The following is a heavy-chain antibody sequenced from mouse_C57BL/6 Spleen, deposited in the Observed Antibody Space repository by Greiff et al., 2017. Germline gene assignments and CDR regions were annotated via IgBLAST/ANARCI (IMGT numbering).Heavy chain of an antibody. J-gene: IGHJ4*01. CDR3: TRYGSDYYGSSDGAMDY. CDR1: GYTFTDYE. V-gene: IGHV1-15*01. D-gene: IGHD1-1*01. Sequence: QVQLQQSGAELVRPGASVTLSCKASGYTFTDYEMHWVKQTPVHGLEWIGAIDPETGGTAYNQKFKGQAILTADKSSSTAYMKLRSLTSEDSAVYYCTRYGSDYYGSSDGAMDYWGQGTSVTVSS. CDR2: IDPETGGT.